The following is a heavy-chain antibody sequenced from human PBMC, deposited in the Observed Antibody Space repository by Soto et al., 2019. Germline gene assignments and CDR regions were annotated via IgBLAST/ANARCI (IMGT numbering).Heavy chain of an antibody. J-gene: IGHJ4*02. Sequence: ASVKVSCKASGYTFTSYGISWVRQAPGQGLEWMGWISAYNGNTNYAQKLQGRVTMTTDTSTSTAYMELRSLRSDDTAVYYCARAYYYDSSGYYDYWGQGTLVTVSS. D-gene: IGHD3-22*01. CDR3: ARAYYYDSSGYYDY. CDR2: ISAYNGNT. V-gene: IGHV1-18*01. CDR1: GYTFTSYG.